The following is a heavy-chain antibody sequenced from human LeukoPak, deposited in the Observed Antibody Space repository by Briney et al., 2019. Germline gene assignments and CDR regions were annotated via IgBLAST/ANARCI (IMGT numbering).Heavy chain of an antibody. D-gene: IGHD3-22*01. CDR3: ARAYLHYYDNGY. CDR1: GFTFSAYA. CDR2: IRGGGGSA. J-gene: IGHJ4*02. Sequence: GGSLRLSCTASGFTFSAYAMMWVRQAPGKGPEWVSAIRGGGGSAFYADPVKGRFTISRDNAKNSVYLQMNSLRAEDTAVYYCARAYLHYYDNGYWGQGTLVTVSS. V-gene: IGHV3-23*01.